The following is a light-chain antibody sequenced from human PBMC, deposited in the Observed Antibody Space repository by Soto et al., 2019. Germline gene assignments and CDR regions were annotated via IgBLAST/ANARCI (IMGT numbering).Light chain of an antibody. J-gene: IGKJ1*01. CDR3: QQYSSWPPWT. V-gene: IGKV3-15*01. Sequence: EIVMTQSPATLSVSPWERATLSCRASQRFISNLAGSHQKPGQAPRLLLYGASARATGIPARFSGSGSGTEFTLTISSLESEDSAVYYCQQYSSWPPWTFGQGTKVDIK. CDR2: GAS. CDR1: QRFISN.